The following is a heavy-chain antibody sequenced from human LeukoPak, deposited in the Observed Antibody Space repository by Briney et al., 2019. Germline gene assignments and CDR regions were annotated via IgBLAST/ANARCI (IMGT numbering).Heavy chain of an antibody. CDR2: INHSGST. D-gene: IGHD3-10*01. CDR3: ARHRSALWFGESLYYFDY. J-gene: IGHJ4*02. V-gene: IGHV4-39*01. Sequence: SETLSLTCTVSGGSISSSRYYWGWIRQPPGKGLEWIGEINHSGSTNYNPSLKSRVTISVDTSKNQFSLKLSSVTAADTAVYYCARHRSALWFGESLYYFDYWGQGTLVTVSS. CDR1: GGSISSSRYY.